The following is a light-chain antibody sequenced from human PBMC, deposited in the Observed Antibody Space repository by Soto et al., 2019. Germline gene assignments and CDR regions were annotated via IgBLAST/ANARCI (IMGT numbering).Light chain of an antibody. J-gene: IGKJ2*01. V-gene: IGKV1-27*01. CDR2: GAS. CDR1: QGINSY. CDR3: QKYNSAPDT. Sequence: DIQMTQSPSSLSASVGDRVTITCRASQGINSYLARYQHKPGNAPKLLINGASTLQSGVPSRFSGSGSGTDFTLTISSLQPEDVATYYCQKYNSAPDTFGQGTKLEIK.